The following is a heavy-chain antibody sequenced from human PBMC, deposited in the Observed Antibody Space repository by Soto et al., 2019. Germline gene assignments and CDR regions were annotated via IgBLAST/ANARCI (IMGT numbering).Heavy chain of an antibody. D-gene: IGHD6-13*01. Sequence: EVQLLESGGGLVQPGGSLRLSCAASGFTFSSYAMSWVRQAPGKGLEWGSGISGSGGRTYYTDSVKGRFTISRDNFKNTLFLQMNSLRAEDTAIYYCAKDRGYSSAWYEYFDYWGQGTLVTVSS. CDR3: AKDRGYSSAWYEYFDY. CDR2: ISGSGGRT. V-gene: IGHV3-23*01. J-gene: IGHJ4*02. CDR1: GFTFSSYA.